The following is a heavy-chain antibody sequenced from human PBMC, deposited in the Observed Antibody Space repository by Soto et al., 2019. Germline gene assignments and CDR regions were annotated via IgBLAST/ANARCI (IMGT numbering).Heavy chain of an antibody. CDR3: AKAVADLDYYYYGMDV. CDR2: ISGSGGST. V-gene: IGHV3-23*01. J-gene: IGHJ6*02. Sequence: EVQLLESGGGLVQPGGSLRLSCAASGFTFSSYAMSWVRQAPGKGLEWVSAISGSGGSTYYADSVKGRFTISRDNSKNTLYLQMNSLRAEDTAVYYCAKAVADLDYYYYGMDVWGQGTTVTVSS. CDR1: GFTFSSYA. D-gene: IGHD6-19*01.